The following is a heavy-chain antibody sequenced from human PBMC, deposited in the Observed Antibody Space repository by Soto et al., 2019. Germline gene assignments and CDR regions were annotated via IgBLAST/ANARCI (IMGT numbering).Heavy chain of an antibody. Sequence: SVKVACKASGGTFSSYSISWVRQAPGQGLEWMGGIIPIFGTANYAQKFQGRVTITADESTSTAYMELSSLRSEDTAVYYCAREGYSGSYHDPYYYYYYGMDVRG. CDR1: GGTFSSYS. CDR2: IIPIFGTA. CDR3: AREGYSGSYHDPYYYYYYGMDV. D-gene: IGHD1-26*01. J-gene: IGHJ6*02. V-gene: IGHV1-69*13.